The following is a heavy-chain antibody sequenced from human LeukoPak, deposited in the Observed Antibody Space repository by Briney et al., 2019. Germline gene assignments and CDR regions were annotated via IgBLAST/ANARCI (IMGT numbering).Heavy chain of an antibody. CDR2: IYTSGST. D-gene: IGHD3-9*01. J-gene: IGHJ6*02. CDR1: GGSISSYY. Sequence: SETLSLTCTVSGGSISSYYWSWIRQPAGKGLEWIGRIYTSGSTNYNPSLKSRVTMSVDTFKNQFSLKLSSVTAADTAVYYRARFGPYFDEYGMDVWGQGTTVTVSS. CDR3: ARFGPYFDEYGMDV. V-gene: IGHV4-4*07.